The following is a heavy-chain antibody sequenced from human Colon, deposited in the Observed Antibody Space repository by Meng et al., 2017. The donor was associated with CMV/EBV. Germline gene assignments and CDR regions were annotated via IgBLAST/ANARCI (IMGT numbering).Heavy chain of an antibody. CDR3: VRGGRIMYQMHSPY. CDR2: ISGSGSLI. V-gene: IGHV3-48*03. D-gene: IGHD2/OR15-2a*01. J-gene: IGHJ4*02. Sequence: GESLKISCAASTFNFNDYEMNWVRQAPGRGLEWISYISGSGSLISYADSVRGRFIISRDNAKKSLYLQMNSLRPEDTAVYYCVRGGRIMYQMHSPYWGQGTLVTVSS. CDR1: TFNFNDYE.